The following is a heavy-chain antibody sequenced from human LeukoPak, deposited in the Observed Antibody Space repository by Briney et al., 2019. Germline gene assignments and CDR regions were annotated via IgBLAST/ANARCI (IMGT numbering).Heavy chain of an antibody. V-gene: IGHV4-59*08. CDR1: GGSISSYY. D-gene: IGHD3-10*01. CDR2: IYYSGST. Sequence: SETLSLTCTVSGGSISSYYWSWIRQPPGKGLGWIGYIYYSGSTNYNPSLKSRVTISVDTSKNQFSLKLSSVTAADTAVYYCARHWYYYGSGSYVDYFDLWGQGTLVTVSS. J-gene: IGHJ4*02. CDR3: ARHWYYYGSGSYVDYFDL.